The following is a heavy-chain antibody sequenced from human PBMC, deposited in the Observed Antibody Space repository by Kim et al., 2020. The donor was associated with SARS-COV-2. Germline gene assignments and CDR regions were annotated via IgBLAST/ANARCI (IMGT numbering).Heavy chain of an antibody. CDR3: SSSVSPGGYDY. Sequence: NAASVKGRVPIARHNPKNSLYLQMNSLRAEDTAVYYCSSSVSPGGYDYWGQRTLVTVSS. D-gene: IGHD3-16*01. J-gene: IGHJ4*02. V-gene: IGHV3-21*01.